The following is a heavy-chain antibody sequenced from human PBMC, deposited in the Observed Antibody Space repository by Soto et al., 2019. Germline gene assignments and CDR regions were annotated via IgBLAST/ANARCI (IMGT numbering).Heavy chain of an antibody. CDR2: IYYSGST. V-gene: IGHV4-31*03. CDR1: GGSISSGGYY. CDR3: ARVCGGDCHYGMDV. D-gene: IGHD2-21*02. Sequence: SETLSLTCTVSGGSISSGGYYWSWIRQHPGKGLEWIGYIYYSGSTYYNPSLKSRVTISVDTSKNQFSLKLSSVTAAETAVYYCARVCGGDCHYGMDVWGQGTTVTVSS. J-gene: IGHJ6*02.